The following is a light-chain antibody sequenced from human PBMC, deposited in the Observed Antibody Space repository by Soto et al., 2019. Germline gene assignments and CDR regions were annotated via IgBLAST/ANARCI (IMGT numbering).Light chain of an antibody. CDR3: QQANRVPLS. CDR1: QGISTN. Sequence: QMTESATSVPVSLGDSFTIDLWASQGISTNLAWYQQKPGKAPKLLIYAASSLQTGVPPRFSGSGSGTDFTLTISSLQPEDFAIYYCQQANRVPLSFGQGTRLEIK. CDR2: AAS. V-gene: IGKV1-12*01. J-gene: IGKJ5*01.